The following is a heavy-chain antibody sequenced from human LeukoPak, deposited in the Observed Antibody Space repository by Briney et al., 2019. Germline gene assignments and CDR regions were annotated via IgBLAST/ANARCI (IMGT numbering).Heavy chain of an antibody. D-gene: IGHD6-13*01. CDR3: ARQPPSSSWSSYYFDY. CDR2: IWYDGSDK. J-gene: IGHJ4*02. V-gene: IGHV3-33*01. CDR1: GFTFSSYG. Sequence: PGGSLRLSCAASGFTFSSYGMHWVRQAPGKGLEWVAVIWYDGSDKYYADSVKGRFTISRDNSKNTLYLQMSSLRAEDTAVYYCARQPPSSSWSSYYFDYWGQGTLVTVSS.